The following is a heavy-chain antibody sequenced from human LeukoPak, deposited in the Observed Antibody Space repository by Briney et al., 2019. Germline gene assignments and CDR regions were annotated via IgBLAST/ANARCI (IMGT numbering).Heavy chain of an antibody. CDR2: ISAYNGNT. CDR3: ARVCSSTSCCGAFDI. V-gene: IGHV1-18*04. D-gene: IGHD2-2*01. CDR1: GYTFTNFG. Sequence: ASVKVSCKASGYTFTNFGITWVRQAPGQGLEWMGWISAYNGNTNYAQKLQGRVTMTTDTSTSTAYMELRSLRSDDTAVYYCARVCSSTSCCGAFDIWGQGTMVTVSS. J-gene: IGHJ3*02.